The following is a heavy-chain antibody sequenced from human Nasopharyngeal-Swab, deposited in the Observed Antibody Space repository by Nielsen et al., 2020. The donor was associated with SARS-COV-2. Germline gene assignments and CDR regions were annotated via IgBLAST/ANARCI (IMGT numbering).Heavy chain of an antibody. Sequence: WIRQPPGKGLGWVSYISSSGSTIYYADSVKGRFTISRDNAKNSLYLQMNSLRAEDTAVYYCARDPTSIVVVTAIPGGFDYWGQGTLVTVSS. CDR3: ARDPTSIVVVTAIPGGFDY. CDR2: ISSSGSTI. D-gene: IGHD2-21*02. J-gene: IGHJ4*02. V-gene: IGHV3-48*03.